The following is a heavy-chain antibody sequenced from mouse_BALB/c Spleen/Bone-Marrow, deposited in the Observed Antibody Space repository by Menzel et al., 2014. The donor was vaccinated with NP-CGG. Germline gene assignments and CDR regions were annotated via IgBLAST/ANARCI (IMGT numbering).Heavy chain of an antibody. Sequence: EVQLQESGGGLVKPGGSLKLSCAASGFTFSDYYMYWVRQTPEKRLEWVAIISDCGSSTFYPDSVKGRFTISRDNAKNSLYLQMSSLKSEDTAMYYCARDGDYSYAWFAYWGQGTLVTVSA. CDR2: ISDCGSST. J-gene: IGHJ3*01. D-gene: IGHD2-12*01. V-gene: IGHV5-4*02. CDR1: GFTFSDYY. CDR3: ARDGDYSYAWFAY.